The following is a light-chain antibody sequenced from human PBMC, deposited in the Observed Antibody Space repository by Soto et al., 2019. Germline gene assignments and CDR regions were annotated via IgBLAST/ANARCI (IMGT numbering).Light chain of an antibody. CDR1: SGDVGAHNF. V-gene: IGLV2-8*01. Sequence: QSVLTQPPSSSGSPGQSVTISCAGTSGDVGAHNFVSWHQQHPGKAPKLMIYEVSKRPSGVPDRFSGSKSGNTASLTVSGLKAEDEADYYCSSYAGSNNYVFGPGTKLTVL. CDR3: SSYAGSNNYV. J-gene: IGLJ1*01. CDR2: EVS.